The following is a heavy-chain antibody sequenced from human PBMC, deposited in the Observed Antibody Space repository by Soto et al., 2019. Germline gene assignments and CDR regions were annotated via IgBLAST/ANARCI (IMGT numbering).Heavy chain of an antibody. J-gene: IGHJ6*02. CDR1: GFIFNSYW. V-gene: IGHV3-74*01. Sequence: PGGSLRLSCAASGFIFNSYWMHWVRQAPGKGLVWVSRINTDESSRSYADSVKGRFTISRDNAKNTLYLQMSSPRAEDTAVYFCARDRVPQLGYYGMDVWGQGTTVTVSS. D-gene: IGHD2-2*01. CDR2: INTDESSR. CDR3: ARDRVPQLGYYGMDV.